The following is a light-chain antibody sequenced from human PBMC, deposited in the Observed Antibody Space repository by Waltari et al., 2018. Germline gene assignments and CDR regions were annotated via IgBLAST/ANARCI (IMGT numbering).Light chain of an antibody. V-gene: IGLV2-14*01. J-gene: IGLJ1*01. CDR1: SSDVGGYNY. CDR2: GVS. CDR3: SSYASSTTRV. Sequence: QSALTQPASVSGSPGQSITISCNGTSSDVGGYNYVSWYQQHLGKAPKLMIYGVSNRPSGVSARFSGSKSGNTASLTISGLQAEDEADYYCSSYASSTTRVFGSGTKV.